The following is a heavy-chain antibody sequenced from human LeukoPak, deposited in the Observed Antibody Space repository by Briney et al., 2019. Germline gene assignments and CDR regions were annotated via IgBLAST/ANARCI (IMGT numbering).Heavy chain of an antibody. D-gene: IGHD6-19*01. J-gene: IGHJ6*03. Sequence: QPGRSLRLSCAASGFTFSNYAFQWDRQAPGKGLEWVALTSYDGSNKYYADTVKGRFTISRDNSKNTLYLQMNSLRAEDTAVYYCARVLSSDCISYFYYLDVWGKGTTVTVSS. CDR3: ARVLSSDCISYFYYLDV. CDR2: TSYDGSNK. CDR1: GFTFSNYA. V-gene: IGHV3-30*04.